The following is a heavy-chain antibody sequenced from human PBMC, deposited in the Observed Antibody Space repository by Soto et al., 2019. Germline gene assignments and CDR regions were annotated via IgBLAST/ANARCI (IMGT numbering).Heavy chain of an antibody. Sequence: SETLSLTCTVSGGSMRNYFWTWIRQPPGKGLEWIGYIHYSGATSFFPSYNPSLRGRVTISEDTSKNQFSLKLLSVTTADTAVYFCAAGEASSRNLAPYYLDFWGPGTLVTVSS. CDR1: GGSMRNYF. CDR3: AAGEASSRNLAPYYLDF. V-gene: IGHV4-59*01. J-gene: IGHJ4*02. CDR2: IHYSGATSFFP. D-gene: IGHD6-13*01.